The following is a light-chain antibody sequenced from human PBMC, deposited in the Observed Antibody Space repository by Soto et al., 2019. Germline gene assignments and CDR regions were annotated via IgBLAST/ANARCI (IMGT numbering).Light chain of an antibody. CDR1: SSNVGSNP. CDR2: GND. Sequence: QAVVTQPPSTSGTPGQRVTISCSGSSSNVGSNPVNWYQQLPGTAPKLAIYGNDQRPSGVPDRFSGSKSGTSASLAISGLQSEDDADYYCAAWDGSLSVYVFGTGTKLTVL. J-gene: IGLJ1*01. V-gene: IGLV1-44*01. CDR3: AAWDGSLSVYV.